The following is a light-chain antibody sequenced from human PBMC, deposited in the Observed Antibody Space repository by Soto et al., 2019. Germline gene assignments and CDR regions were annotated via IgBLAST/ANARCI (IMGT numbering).Light chain of an antibody. CDR3: QHSYNTPRT. J-gene: IGKJ1*01. CDR2: GAS. Sequence: DIQMTQSPSSLSASVGDRVTCTRRAGQDISTSLNWYQNRPGKAPKLLIYGASALQSGVPSRFSGSGSGTDFTLTISSLQVEDFATYYCQHSYNTPRTFGQGTKVDIK. CDR1: QDISTS. V-gene: IGKV1-39*01.